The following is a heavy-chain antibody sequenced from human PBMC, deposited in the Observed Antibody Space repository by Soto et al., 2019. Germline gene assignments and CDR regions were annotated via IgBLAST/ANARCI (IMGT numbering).Heavy chain of an antibody. CDR1: GYTFTSYY. V-gene: IGHV1-46*03. CDR2: IDLSGST. D-gene: IGHD1-26*01. J-gene: IGHJ4*02. CDR3: AIVFRDDPTGATRIF. Sequence: ASVKVSCKASGYTFTSYYMHWVRQAPGQGLEWMGIIDLSGSTACAQKFQGRLTMTRDTSTSTVYMELSSLRSEDTAVYYCAIVFRDDPTGATRIFWGQGPL.